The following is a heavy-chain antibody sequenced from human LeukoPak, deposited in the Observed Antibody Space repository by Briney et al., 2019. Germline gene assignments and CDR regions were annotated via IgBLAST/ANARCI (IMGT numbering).Heavy chain of an antibody. V-gene: IGHV1-69*13. CDR1: GGTFSSYA. Sequence: SVKVSCKASGGTFSSYAISWVRQAPGQGLEWMGGIIPIFGTANYAQKLQGGVTIPADGSTSTAYMELSSLSADDTAVYYCARDPGDSSGYYNYYFDYWGQGTLVSVSS. J-gene: IGHJ4*02. CDR3: ARDPGDSSGYYNYYFDY. D-gene: IGHD3-22*01. CDR2: IIPIFGTA.